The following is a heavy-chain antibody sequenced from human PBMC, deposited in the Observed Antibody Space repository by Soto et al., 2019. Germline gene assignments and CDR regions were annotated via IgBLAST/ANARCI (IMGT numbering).Heavy chain of an antibody. CDR3: ARGVLH. J-gene: IGHJ4*01. V-gene: IGHV3-48*02. CDR1: GFTFSSYS. CDR2: ISGNSETI. Sequence: GGSLRLSCAASGFTFSSYSMNWVRQAPGKGLDWLSYISGNSETIYYADSVKGRFTISRDNAKNSLYLQMNSLRDEDTAVYYCARGVLHWGQGTLVTVSS.